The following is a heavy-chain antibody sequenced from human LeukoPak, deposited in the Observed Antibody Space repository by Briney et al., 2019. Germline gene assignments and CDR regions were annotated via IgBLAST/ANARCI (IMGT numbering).Heavy chain of an antibody. CDR2: ISGFNT. V-gene: IGHV3-23*01. J-gene: IGHJ4*02. CDR3: AKDVCTSPRCLLYFDS. D-gene: IGHD2-8*01. Sequence: GGSLRLSCIPSGFAFSNYAMSWVRQAPGKGPEWVSGISGFNTYYADSVKGRFTIFRDNSKNVPYLQMDRLRAEDTAVYSCAKDVCTSPRCLLYFDSWGQGTPVTVSS. CDR1: GFAFSNYA.